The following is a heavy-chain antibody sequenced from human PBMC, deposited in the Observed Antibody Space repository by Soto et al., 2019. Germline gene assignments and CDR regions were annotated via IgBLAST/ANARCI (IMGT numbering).Heavy chain of an antibody. D-gene: IGHD3-16*01. CDR1: GFTFSSYA. J-gene: IGHJ3*02. CDR2: ISSNGGST. V-gene: IGHV3-64*01. CDR3: ARDRWGPDAFDI. Sequence: EVQLVESGGGLVQPGGSLRLSCAASGFTFSSYAMHWVRQAPGKGLEYVSAISSNGGSTYYANSVKGRFTISRDNSKNTLYRQMGSLRAEDMAVYYCARDRWGPDAFDIWGQGTMVTVSS.